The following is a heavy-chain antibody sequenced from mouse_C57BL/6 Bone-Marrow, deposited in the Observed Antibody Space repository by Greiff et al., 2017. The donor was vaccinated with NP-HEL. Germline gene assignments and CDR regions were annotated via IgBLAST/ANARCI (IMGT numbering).Heavy chain of an antibody. D-gene: IGHD2-3*01. Sequence: VQLQQSGPELVKPGASVKISCKASGYSFTGYYMHWVKQSHGNILDWIGYIYPYNGVSSYNQKFKSKATLTVDKYSSTAYMELRSLTSADSAADYCGRGGGYYPYFDYWGQGTTLTVSS. CDR3: GRGGGYYPYFDY. V-gene: IGHV1-31*01. J-gene: IGHJ2*01. CDR2: IYPYNGVS. CDR1: GYSFTGYY.